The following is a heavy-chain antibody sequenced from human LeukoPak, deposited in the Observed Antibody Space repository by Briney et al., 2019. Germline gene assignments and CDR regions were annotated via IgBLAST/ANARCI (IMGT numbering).Heavy chain of an antibody. V-gene: IGHV3-20*04. CDR3: ARAATIFGITDY. Sequence: GGSLRLSCAASGFTLDDYGMSWVRHAPGKGLEWVSGINWNVATTGYADSVKGRFTISRDNAKNSLYLQMNSLRAEDTALYYCARAATIFGITDYWGQGTLVTVSS. J-gene: IGHJ4*02. D-gene: IGHD3-3*01. CDR2: INWNVATT. CDR1: GFTLDDYG.